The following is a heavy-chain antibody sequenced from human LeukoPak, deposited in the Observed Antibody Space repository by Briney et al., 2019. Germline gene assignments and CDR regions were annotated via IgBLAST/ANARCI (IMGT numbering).Heavy chain of an antibody. CDR1: GGSIIGYY. Sequence: RTSETLSHTCTVSGGSIIGYYWTWIRQPPGKGLEWIGYIYTSGSTNYNPSLKSRVTISVDMSKNQFSLQLSSVTAADTAVYYCARQSCSSTNCPHRNVFDIWGQGTMVTVSP. CDR3: ARQSCSSTNCPHRNVFDI. J-gene: IGHJ3*02. D-gene: IGHD2-2*01. CDR2: IYTSGST. V-gene: IGHV4-4*09.